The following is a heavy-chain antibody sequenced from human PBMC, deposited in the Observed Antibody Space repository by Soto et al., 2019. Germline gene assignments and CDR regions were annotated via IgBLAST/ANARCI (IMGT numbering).Heavy chain of an antibody. CDR3: ARVGRVGGYNYNYYYYGMDV. CDR2: IYPGDSDT. V-gene: IGHV5-51*01. J-gene: IGHJ6*02. Sequence: GESLKISCKGSGYSFTSYWIGWVRQMPGKGLEWMGIIYPGDSDTRYSPSFQGQVTISADKSISTAYLQWSSLKASDTAMYYCARVGRVGGYNYNYYYYGMDVWGQGITVTVSS. D-gene: IGHD5-12*01. CDR1: GYSFTSYW.